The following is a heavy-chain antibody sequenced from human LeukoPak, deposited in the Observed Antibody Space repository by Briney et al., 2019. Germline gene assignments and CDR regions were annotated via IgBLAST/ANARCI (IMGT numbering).Heavy chain of an antibody. CDR3: ARDLYLGFGELGLFFDY. J-gene: IGHJ4*02. Sequence: GGSLRLSCAASGFTFSSYWMSWVRQAPGKGREWVANIKQDGSEKYYVDSVKGRFTIPRDNVKNSLYLQLSSLRADDTAVYYCARDLYLGFGELGLFFDYWGQGTLVTVSS. V-gene: IGHV3-7*01. D-gene: IGHD3-10*01. CDR2: IKQDGSEK. CDR1: GFTFSSYW.